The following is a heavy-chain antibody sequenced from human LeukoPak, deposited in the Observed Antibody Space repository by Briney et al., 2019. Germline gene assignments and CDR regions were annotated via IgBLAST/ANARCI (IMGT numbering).Heavy chain of an antibody. D-gene: IGHD3-3*01. CDR1: GYTFTGYY. V-gene: IGHV1-2*02. Sequence: GASVKVSCKASGYTFTGYYMHWVRQAPGQGLEWMGWINPNSGGTNYAQKFQGRVTMTRDTSISTAYMELSRLRSDDTAAYYCAREGTIFGVVTYHTPLDYWGQGTLVTVSS. CDR2: INPNSGGT. J-gene: IGHJ4*02. CDR3: AREGTIFGVVTYHTPLDY.